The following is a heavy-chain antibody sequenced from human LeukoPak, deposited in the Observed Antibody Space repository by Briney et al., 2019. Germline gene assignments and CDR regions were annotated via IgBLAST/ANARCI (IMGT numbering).Heavy chain of an antibody. CDR2: ISSSSSYI. CDR1: GFTFSSYS. J-gene: IGHJ4*02. D-gene: IGHD3-3*01. Sequence: GGSLRLSCAASGFTFSSYSMNWVRQAPGKGLEWVSSISSSSSYIYYADSVKGRFTISRDNAKNSLYLQMNSLRAEDTAVYYCARRPLLEWLNTFDYWGQGTLVTVSS. V-gene: IGHV3-21*01. CDR3: ARRPLLEWLNTFDY.